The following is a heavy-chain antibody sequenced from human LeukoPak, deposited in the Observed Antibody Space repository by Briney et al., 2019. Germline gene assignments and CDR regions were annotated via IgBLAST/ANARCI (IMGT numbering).Heavy chain of an antibody. CDR1: GFTFSSYS. Sequence: GGSLRLSCAASGFTFSSYSMNWVRQAPGKGLEWVSSISSSSSYIYYADSAKGRFTISRDNAKNSLYLQMNSLRAEDTAVYYCARVVGGQYTMVRGYIDYWGQGTLVTVSS. J-gene: IGHJ4*02. CDR3: ARVVGGQYTMVRGYIDY. D-gene: IGHD3-10*01. CDR2: ISSSSSYI. V-gene: IGHV3-21*01.